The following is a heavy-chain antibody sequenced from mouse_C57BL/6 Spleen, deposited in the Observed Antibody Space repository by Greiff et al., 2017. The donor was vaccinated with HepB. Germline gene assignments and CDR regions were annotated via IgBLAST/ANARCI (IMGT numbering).Heavy chain of an antibody. D-gene: IGHD2-5*01. V-gene: IGHV1-55*01. Sequence: QVQLQQPGAELVKPGASVKMSCKASGYTFTSYWITWVKQRPGQGLEWIGDIYPGSGSTNYNEKFKSKATLTVDTSSSTAYMQLSSLTSEDSAVYYSARKSNYKYDFDYWGQGTTLTVSS. CDR2: IYPGSGST. CDR3: ARKSNYKYDFDY. J-gene: IGHJ2*01. CDR1: GYTFTSYW.